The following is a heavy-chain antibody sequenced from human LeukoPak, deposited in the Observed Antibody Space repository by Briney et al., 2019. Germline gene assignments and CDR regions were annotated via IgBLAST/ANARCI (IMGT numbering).Heavy chain of an antibody. D-gene: IGHD6-13*01. CDR2: MNPNSGDT. J-gene: IGHJ5*02. Sequence: ASVKVSCKASGYTFTSYDINWVRQATGQGLEWMGWMNPNSGDTAYAQKFQGRVTMTRDTSISTAYMELSSLRSEDTAVYYCATATSGWYSSWFDPGGKEPLVTVSS. V-gene: IGHV1-8*01. CDR3: ATATSGWYSSWFDP. CDR1: GYTFTSYD.